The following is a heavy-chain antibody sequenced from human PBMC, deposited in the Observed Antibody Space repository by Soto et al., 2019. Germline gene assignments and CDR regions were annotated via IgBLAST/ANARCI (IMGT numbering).Heavy chain of an antibody. CDR3: VIILVGDSTGSFDS. D-gene: IGHD2-21*02. CDR1: GLTFSSYA. CDR2: ISYDGSNK. Sequence: GVSLRLSCEASGLTFSSYAMHRVRQAPGKGLEWVAAISYDGSNKYYADSVKGRFTISRDNSKNTLYLQMNSLRAEDTAVYYFVIILVGDSTGSFDSRGMGTLGTVSS. V-gene: IGHV3-30-3*01. J-gene: IGHJ4*02.